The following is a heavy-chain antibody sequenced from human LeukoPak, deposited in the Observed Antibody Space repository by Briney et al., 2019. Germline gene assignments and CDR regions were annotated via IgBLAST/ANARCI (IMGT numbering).Heavy chain of an antibody. CDR2: ISPDGSYA. CDR1: GFTFSSFG. CDR3: ARDHGAFDY. Sequence: GGSLRLSCAASGFTFSSFGLHWVRQAPGRGLEWVALISPDGSYAYYADSVKGRFTISRDNSENTFYLQLTNVRSEAAAVYFCARDHGAFDYWGQGTLVTVSS. V-gene: IGHV3-30*04. J-gene: IGHJ4*02. D-gene: IGHD3-10*01.